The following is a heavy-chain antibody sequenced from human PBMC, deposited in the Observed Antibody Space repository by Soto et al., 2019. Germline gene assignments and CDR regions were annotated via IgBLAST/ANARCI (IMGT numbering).Heavy chain of an antibody. D-gene: IGHD6-19*01. V-gene: IGHV4-34*01. J-gene: IGHJ5*02. Sequence: QVQLQQWGAGLLKPSETLSLTCAVYGGSFSGYYWSWIRQPPGKGLEWIGEINHSGSTNYNPSLKSRVTISVDTSKNQFSLKLSSVTAADTTVYYCARGGTGYSSGWYNWFDPWGQGTLVTVSS. CDR3: ARGGTGYSSGWYNWFDP. CDR2: INHSGST. CDR1: GGSFSGYY.